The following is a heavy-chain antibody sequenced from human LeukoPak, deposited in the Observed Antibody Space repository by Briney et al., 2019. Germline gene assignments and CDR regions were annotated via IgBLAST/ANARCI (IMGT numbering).Heavy chain of an antibody. V-gene: IGHV3-11*03. Sequence: GGSLRLSGAASGFTFSDYYMSWIRQAPGKGREWVSYMSPGSGYTNYADSVKGRFTISRDSAKNSLYLQMNSLSAEDRAVYYCATTRQNAFDIWGQGTMVTVSS. J-gene: IGHJ3*02. CDR1: GFTFSDYY. CDR3: ATTRQNAFDI. CDR2: MSPGSGYT. D-gene: IGHD1-1*01.